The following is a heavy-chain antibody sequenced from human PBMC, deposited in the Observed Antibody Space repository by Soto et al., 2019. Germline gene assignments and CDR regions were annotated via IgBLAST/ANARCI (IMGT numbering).Heavy chain of an antibody. Sequence: ASVKVSCKASGYTFFTYDISWVRQAPGQGLEWMGWISTYSGDTKNAQKFQGRVTMTTDTSTTTAYLELRSLRSDDTAVYYCARHHGPTTSENVFDPWGQGTRVTVSA. V-gene: IGHV1-18*01. J-gene: IGHJ5*02. D-gene: IGHD5-12*01. CDR3: ARHHGPTTSENVFDP. CDR2: ISTYSGDT. CDR1: GYTFFTYD.